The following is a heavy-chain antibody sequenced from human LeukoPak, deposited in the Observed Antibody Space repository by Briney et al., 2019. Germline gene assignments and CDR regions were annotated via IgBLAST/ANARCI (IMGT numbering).Heavy chain of an antibody. D-gene: IGHD6-6*01. V-gene: IGHV4-59*08. CDR1: GGSISSYY. J-gene: IGHJ2*01. CDR3: ARGVKIEYSSSSRNCYFDL. CDR2: IYYSGST. Sequence: SETLSLTCTVSGGSISSYYWSWIRQPPGNGLEWIGYIYYSGSTNYNPSLKSRVTLSVDTSKHQFSLKLSSVTAADTAVYYCARGVKIEYSSSSRNCYFDLWGRGTLVTVSS.